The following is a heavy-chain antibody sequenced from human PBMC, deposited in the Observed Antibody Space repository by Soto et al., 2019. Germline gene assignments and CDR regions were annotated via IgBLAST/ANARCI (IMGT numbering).Heavy chain of an antibody. J-gene: IGHJ4*02. Sequence: ASVKVSCKVSGYTLTELSMHWVRQAPGKGLEWMGGFDPEDGETIYAQKFQGRVTMTEDTSTDTAYMELSSLRSEDTAVYYCATDRPDDNSSSPALGDYWGQGTLVTVYS. CDR3: ATDRPDDNSSSPALGDY. CDR1: GYTLTELS. V-gene: IGHV1-24*01. CDR2: FDPEDGET. D-gene: IGHD6-13*01.